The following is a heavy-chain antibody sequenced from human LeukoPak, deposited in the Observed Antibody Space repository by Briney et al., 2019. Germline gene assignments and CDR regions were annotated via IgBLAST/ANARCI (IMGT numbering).Heavy chain of an antibody. Sequence: ASVKVSCKASGYTFTGYYIHWMRQAPGQGLEWMGWINPNSGGTNYAQKFQGRVTMTRDTSISTAYMELSRLRSDDTAMYYCARDTGGYWGQGSLVTVSS. CDR3: ARDTGGY. V-gene: IGHV1-2*02. CDR1: GYTFTGYY. CDR2: INPNSGGT. J-gene: IGHJ4*02.